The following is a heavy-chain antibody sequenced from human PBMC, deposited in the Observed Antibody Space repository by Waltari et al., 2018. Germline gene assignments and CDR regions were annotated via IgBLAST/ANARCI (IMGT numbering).Heavy chain of an antibody. CDR3: AHIVGELSFRYYYYYMDV. CDR2: IYWNDDK. CDR1: GFSLSTSGVG. D-gene: IGHD3-10*01. Sequence: QITLKESGPTLVKPTQTLTLTCTFSGFSLSTSGVGVGWIRQPPGKALEWLALIYWNDDKRYSPSLKSMLTITKDTSKNQVVLTMTNMDPVDTATYYCAHIVGELSFRYYYYYMDVWGKGTTVTVSS. V-gene: IGHV2-5*01. J-gene: IGHJ6*03.